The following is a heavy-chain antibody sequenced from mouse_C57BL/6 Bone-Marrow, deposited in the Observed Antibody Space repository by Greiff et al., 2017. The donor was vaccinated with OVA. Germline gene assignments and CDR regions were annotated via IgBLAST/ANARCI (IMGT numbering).Heavy chain of an antibody. CDR3: ARGLWLRRAWFAY. CDR2: IYPRSGNT. D-gene: IGHD2-2*01. CDR1: GYTFTSYG. V-gene: IGHV1-81*01. Sequence: VQLQQSGAELARPGASVKLSCKASGYTFTSYGISWVKQRTGQGLEWIGEIYPRSGNTYYYEKFKGKAPLTAAKSSSTAFMELRSLTSEDSAVYFGARGLWLRRAWFAYWGQGTLVTVSA. J-gene: IGHJ3*01.